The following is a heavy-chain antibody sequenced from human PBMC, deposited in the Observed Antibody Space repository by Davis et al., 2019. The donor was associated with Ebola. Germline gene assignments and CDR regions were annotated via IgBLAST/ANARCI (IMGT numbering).Heavy chain of an antibody. CDR3: AILRSLVG. D-gene: IGHD3-3*01. Sequence: ASVKVSCKASGYTFTSYAMHWVRQAPGQRLEWMGWINAGNGNTKYSQKLQGRVTMTTDTSTSTAYMELRSLRSDDTAVYYCAILRSLVGWGQGTLVTVSS. CDR2: INAGNGNT. CDR1: GYTFTSYA. J-gene: IGHJ4*02. V-gene: IGHV1-3*01.